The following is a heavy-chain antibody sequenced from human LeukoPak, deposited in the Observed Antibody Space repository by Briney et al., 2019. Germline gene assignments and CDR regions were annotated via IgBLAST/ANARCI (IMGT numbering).Heavy chain of an antibody. CDR1: GDSVSSKNGA. CDR3: ARDFGTTGWHTYDY. D-gene: IGHD6-19*01. J-gene: IGHJ4*02. Sequence: SQTLSLTCVVSGDSVSSKNGAWNWIRQSPSRGLEWLGRTYYRSKWYNDYAESMEGRMTISQDTSKNQYSLHLNSVTPDDTAVYYCARDFGTTGWHTYDYWGQGTLVTVSS. V-gene: IGHV6-1*01. CDR2: TYYRSKWYN.